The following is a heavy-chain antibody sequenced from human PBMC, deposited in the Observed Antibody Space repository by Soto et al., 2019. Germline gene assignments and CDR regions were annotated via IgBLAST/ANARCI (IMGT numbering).Heavy chain of an antibody. Sequence: EGSLRLSCTASGFSFSSYWMHWVRQGPGKRLVWVSHIKSDGSVTDYADSVKGRFTTSRDNAKNTLYLQMNSLRDEDTAVYYCVKDGYSGSGDYWGQGTLVTVSS. V-gene: IGHV3-74*01. CDR3: VKDGYSGSGDY. D-gene: IGHD5-12*01. J-gene: IGHJ4*02. CDR1: GFSFSSYW. CDR2: IKSDGSVT.